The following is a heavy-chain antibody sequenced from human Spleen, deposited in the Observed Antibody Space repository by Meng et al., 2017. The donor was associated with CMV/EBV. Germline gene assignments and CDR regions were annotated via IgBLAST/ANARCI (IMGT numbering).Heavy chain of an antibody. V-gene: IGHV2-5*01. CDR2: IYWNDNK. CDR3: AHEDLGVAPAAFLD. CDR1: GLSLSTSGVA. J-gene: IGHJ1*01. D-gene: IGHD2-2*01. Sequence: FSGLSLSTSGVAVGWIRQPPGKSLEWLALIYWNDNKRYSPSLKSRLTITKDISKDQVVLRMTNMDPVDTATYYCAHEDLGVAPAAFLDWGQGTLVTVSS.